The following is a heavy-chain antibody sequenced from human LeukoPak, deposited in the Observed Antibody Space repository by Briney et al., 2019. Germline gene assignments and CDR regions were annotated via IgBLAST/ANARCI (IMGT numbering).Heavy chain of an antibody. CDR2: IYYSGST. CDR1: GGSISSYY. J-gene: IGHJ4*02. D-gene: IGHD6-13*01. CDR3: ARQQLSQLYYFDY. Sequence: SETLSLTCTVSGGSISSYYWSWIRQPPGKGLEWIGYIYYSGSTNYNPSLKSRVTISVDTSKNQFSLKLSSVTAADTAVYYSARQQLSQLYYFDYWGQGTLVTVSS. V-gene: IGHV4-59*01.